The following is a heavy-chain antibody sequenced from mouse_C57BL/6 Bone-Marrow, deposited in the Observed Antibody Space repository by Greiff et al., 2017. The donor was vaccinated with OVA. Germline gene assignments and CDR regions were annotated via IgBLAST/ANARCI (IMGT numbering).Heavy chain of an antibody. CDR2: INPNYGTT. D-gene: IGHD1-1*01. CDR3: AVYYGSSYRYFDV. V-gene: IGHV1-39*01. J-gene: IGHJ1*03. CDR1: GYSFTDYN. Sequence: VQLQQPGPELVKPGASVKISCKASGYSFTDYNMNWVKQSNGKSLEWIGVINPNYGTTSYNQKFKGKATLTVDQSSSTAYMQLNSLTSEDSAVYYCAVYYGSSYRYFDVWGTGTTVTVSS.